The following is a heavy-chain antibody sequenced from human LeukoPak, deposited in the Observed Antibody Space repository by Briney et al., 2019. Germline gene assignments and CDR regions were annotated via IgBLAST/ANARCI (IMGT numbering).Heavy chain of an antibody. CDR2: ISWNSGSI. CDR3: AKGRSPTDNRGGYFDY. CDR1: GFTFNDYA. J-gene: IGHJ4*02. V-gene: IGHV3-9*01. D-gene: IGHD1-14*01. Sequence: GGSLRLSCAASGFTFNDYAMHWVRQAPGKGLEWVSGISWNSGSINSADSVKGRFPISRANAKNFLYLKMNSLRTEDTALYYCAKGRSPTDNRGGYFDYWGQGTLVTVSS.